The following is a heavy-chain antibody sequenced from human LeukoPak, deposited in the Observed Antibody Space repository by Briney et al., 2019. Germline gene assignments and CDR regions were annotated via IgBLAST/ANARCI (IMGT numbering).Heavy chain of an antibody. CDR3: ARLNDYDFWSGYYHYYFDY. CDR1: GGSFSGYY. V-gene: IGHV4-34*01. J-gene: IGHJ4*02. D-gene: IGHD3-3*01. Sequence: SETLSLTCAVYGGSFSGYYWSWIRQPPGKGLEWIGEINHSGSTNYNPSLKSRVTISVDTSKNQFSLKLSSVTAADTAVYYCARLNDYDFWSGYYHYYFDYWGQGTLSPSPQ. CDR2: INHSGST.